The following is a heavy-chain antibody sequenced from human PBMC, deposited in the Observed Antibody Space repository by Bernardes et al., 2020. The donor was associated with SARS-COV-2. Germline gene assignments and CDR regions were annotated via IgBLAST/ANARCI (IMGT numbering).Heavy chain of an antibody. CDR2: INGGGTTT. D-gene: IGHD6-19*01. CDR3: VRAYSSGRWGFFDY. Sequence: GGSLRLSCAASGLTFSSDWMHWVRQAPGKGLVWVSRINGGGTTTSYAESVKGRFTISRDNAKNTLYLQMNSLRVDDTAVYYCVRAYSSGRWGFFDYWGQGTLVTVSS. CDR1: GLTFSSDW. V-gene: IGHV3-74*01. J-gene: IGHJ4*02.